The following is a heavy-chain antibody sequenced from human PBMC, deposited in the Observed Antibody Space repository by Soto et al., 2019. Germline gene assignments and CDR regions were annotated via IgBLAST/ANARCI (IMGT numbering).Heavy chain of an antibody. Sequence: GGSLRLSCASSGLTFSSYGMHGVRHAPGKGLEWVAVISYDGSNKYYADSVKGRFTISRDNSKNTLYLQMNSLRAEDTAVYYCAKALLWFREVSPIEYWGQGILVTVSS. CDR2: ISYDGSNK. CDR1: GLTFSSYG. D-gene: IGHD3-10*01. CDR3: AKALLWFREVSPIEY. J-gene: IGHJ4*02. V-gene: IGHV3-30*18.